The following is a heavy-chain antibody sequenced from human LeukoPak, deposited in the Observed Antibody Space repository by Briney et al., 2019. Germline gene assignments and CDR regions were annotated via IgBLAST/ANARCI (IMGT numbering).Heavy chain of an antibody. V-gene: IGHV3-23*01. Sequence: PGGSLRLSCAASGFTFSSYEMNWVRQAPGKGLERVSSISNSGGSTYYADSVKGRFTISRDNSKNTLYLQMNSLRVEDTAVYYCARKEVTKNAFDIWGQGTMVTVSS. J-gene: IGHJ3*02. CDR2: ISNSGGST. D-gene: IGHD4-17*01. CDR1: GFTFSSYE. CDR3: ARKEVTKNAFDI.